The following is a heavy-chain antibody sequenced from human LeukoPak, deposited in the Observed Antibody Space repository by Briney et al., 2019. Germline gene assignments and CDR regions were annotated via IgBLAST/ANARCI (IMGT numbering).Heavy chain of an antibody. Sequence: SVKVSCKASGGTFSSYAISWVRQAPGQGLEWMAWMNPNSGGTSYAQKFQGRVTVTRGTSTSTVYMELSSLRSEDTAVYYCASSPYGSGSYLGYYYMDVWGKGTTVTISS. D-gene: IGHD3-10*01. V-gene: IGHV1-8*02. CDR1: GGTFSSYA. J-gene: IGHJ6*03. CDR2: MNPNSGGT. CDR3: ASSPYGSGSYLGYYYMDV.